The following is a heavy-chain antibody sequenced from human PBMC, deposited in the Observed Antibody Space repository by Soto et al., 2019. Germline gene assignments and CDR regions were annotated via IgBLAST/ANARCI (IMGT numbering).Heavy chain of an antibody. J-gene: IGHJ6*02. V-gene: IGHV1-18*01. CDR2: ISAYNGNT. CDR1: G. CDR3: ARDSNDSSAYYHHYYSGMAV. Sequence: GGSRGRQQNEQGLEGMGWISAYNGNTNYAQKLRGRVTITRDTSASTAYLELSSLRSEDTAVYYCARDSNDSSAYYHHYYSGMAVRVQRT. D-gene: IGHD3-22*01.